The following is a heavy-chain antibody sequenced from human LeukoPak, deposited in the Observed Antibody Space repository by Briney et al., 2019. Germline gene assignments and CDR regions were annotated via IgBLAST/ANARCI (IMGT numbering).Heavy chain of an antibody. D-gene: IGHD3-10*01. CDR1: GYTFTGYY. J-gene: IGHJ4*02. V-gene: IGHV1-2*02. Sequence: ASVKVSCKASGYTFTGYYMHWVRQAPGQGLEWMGWINPNSGGTNYAQKFQRRVTMTRDTSINTAYMELSRLRSDDTAVYYCARVVIREIIRPPFEYWGQGTLVTVSS. CDR3: ARVVIREIIRPPFEY. CDR2: INPNSGGT.